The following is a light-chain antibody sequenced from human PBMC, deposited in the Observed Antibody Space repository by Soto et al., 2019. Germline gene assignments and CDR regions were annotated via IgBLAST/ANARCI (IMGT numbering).Light chain of an antibody. CDR2: DVS. CDR1: SSDVGGYNY. Sequence: QSALTQPASVSGSPGQSITISCTGTSSDVGGYNYVSWYQQHPGKAPKLMIYDVSNRPSGVSNRCSGSTSGNTASLTISGLQAEDEADYYCSSYTSSSTVVFGGGTQLTVL. CDR3: SSYTSSSTVV. V-gene: IGLV2-14*03. J-gene: IGLJ2*01.